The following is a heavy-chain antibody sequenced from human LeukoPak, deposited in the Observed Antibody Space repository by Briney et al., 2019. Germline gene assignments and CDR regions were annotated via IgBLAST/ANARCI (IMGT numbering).Heavy chain of an antibody. CDR2: ITGNSGTT. V-gene: IGHV3-23*01. CDR3: AVRGWIQLWLPSY. J-gene: IGHJ4*02. D-gene: IGHD5-18*01. Sequence: RGSLRLSCAASGFIFSNYAMTWVRQAPGKGLEWVSSITGNSGTTKYADSVRGRFTISRDNSKNTLYLQINSLRAEDTAAYYCAVRGWIQLWLPSYWGQGTLVTVSS. CDR1: GFIFSNYA.